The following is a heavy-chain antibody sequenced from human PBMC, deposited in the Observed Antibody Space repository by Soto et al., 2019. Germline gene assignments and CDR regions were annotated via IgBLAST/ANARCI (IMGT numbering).Heavy chain of an antibody. J-gene: IGHJ6*02. Sequence: QLQLQESGSGLVKPSQTLSLTCAVSGGSISSGGYSWSWIRQPPGKGLEWIGYIYHSGTTYYNPSLKSRVIISVDRSKNQFSLKLSSVTAADTAVYYCARDRANYDEYGMDVWGQGTTVTVSS. CDR3: ARDRANYDEYGMDV. D-gene: IGHD3-3*01. V-gene: IGHV4-30-2*01. CDR2: IYHSGTT. CDR1: GGSISSGGYS.